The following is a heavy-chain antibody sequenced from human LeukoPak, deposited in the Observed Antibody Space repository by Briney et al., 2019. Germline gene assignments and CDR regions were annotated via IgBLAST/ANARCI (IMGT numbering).Heavy chain of an antibody. Sequence: GGSLRLSCAASGFTFSSYSMNWVRQAPGKGLEWVSSISSSSYIYYADSVKGRFTISRDNAKNSLYLQMNSLRAEDTAVCYCARRGTYCGGDCSSLYYFDYWGQGTLVTVSS. CDR1: GFTFSSYS. V-gene: IGHV3-21*01. J-gene: IGHJ4*02. D-gene: IGHD2-21*02. CDR2: ISSSSYI. CDR3: ARRGTYCGGDCSSLYYFDY.